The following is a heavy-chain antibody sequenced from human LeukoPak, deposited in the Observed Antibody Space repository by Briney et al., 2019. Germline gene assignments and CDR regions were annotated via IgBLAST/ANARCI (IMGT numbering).Heavy chain of an antibody. CDR3: ARESNYYGSGTGWFDP. CDR1: GGSISSGGYS. Sequence: SQTLSLTCAVSGGSISSGGYSWTWIRQPPGKGLQWIVYIYYSGSAYYNPSLKSRVTISVDTSKNQFSLKLSSVTAADTAVYYCARESNYYGSGTGWFDPWGRGTLVTVSS. V-gene: IGHV4-30-4*07. D-gene: IGHD3-10*01. CDR2: IYYSGSA. J-gene: IGHJ5*02.